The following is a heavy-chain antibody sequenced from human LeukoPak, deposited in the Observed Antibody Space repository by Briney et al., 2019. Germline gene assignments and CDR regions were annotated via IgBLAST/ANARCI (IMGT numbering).Heavy chain of an antibody. J-gene: IGHJ6*03. D-gene: IGHD3-16*01. CDR2: IIPIFGTP. V-gene: IGHV1-69*06. CDR3: AKQGAVRQDYYMDV. Sequence: SVNVSCKASGGSFSSYAMTWVRQAPGQGLEWMGRIIPIFGTPTYAQKFQGRVTITADMGSNTAYLELTSLTSEDTARYFCAKQGAVRQDYYMDVWGNGTTVLVSS. CDR1: GGSFSSYA.